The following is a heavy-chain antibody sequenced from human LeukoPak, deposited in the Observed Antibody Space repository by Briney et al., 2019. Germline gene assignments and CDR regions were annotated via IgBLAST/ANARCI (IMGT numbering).Heavy chain of an antibody. CDR1: GYTFTGYY. V-gene: IGHV1-2*04. CDR2: INPNSGGT. Sequence: ASVKVSCKASGYTFTGYYMHWVRQAPGQGLEWMGWINPNSGGTNYAQKLQGWVTMTRDASISTAYMELSRLRSDDTAVYYCARVPGYCSSTSCPYYFDYWGQGTLVTVSS. D-gene: IGHD2-2*01. CDR3: ARVPGYCSSTSCPYYFDY. J-gene: IGHJ4*02.